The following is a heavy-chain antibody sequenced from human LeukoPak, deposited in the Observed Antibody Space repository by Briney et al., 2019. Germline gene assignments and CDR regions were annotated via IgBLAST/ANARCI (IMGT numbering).Heavy chain of an antibody. CDR1: GYTFTNYY. V-gene: IGHV1-2*02. CDR2: INPNSGAT. CDR3: ARDDPLFDF. Sequence: ASVKVSCKASGYTFTNYYIHWVRQAPGQGLECMGIINPNSGATNYAQKFQDRVTMTRDMSITTLYMELTSLRSDDTAVFYCARDDPLFDFWGQGTLVTVSS. J-gene: IGHJ4*02.